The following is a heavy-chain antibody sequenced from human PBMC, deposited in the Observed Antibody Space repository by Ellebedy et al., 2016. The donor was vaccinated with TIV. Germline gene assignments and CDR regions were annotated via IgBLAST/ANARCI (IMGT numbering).Heavy chain of an antibody. CDR1: GFTFSNYW. CDR3: VKGAWLDD. D-gene: IGHD1-26*01. J-gene: IGHJ4*02. Sequence: GESLKISXEVSGFTFSNYWMSWVRQAPGKGLEWVSVYRHHDDSKHYGDSVKGRFTISRDNSKNILYLQMNSLRVEDTAVYYCVKGAWLDDWGQGTLVTVSS. V-gene: IGHV3-23*01. CDR2: YRHHDDSK.